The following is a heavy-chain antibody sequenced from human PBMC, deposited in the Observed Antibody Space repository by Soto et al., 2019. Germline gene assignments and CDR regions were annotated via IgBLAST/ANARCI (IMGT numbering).Heavy chain of an antibody. Sequence: EVQLVESGGGLVQPGGSLRLSCAASGFTFSSYWMHWVRQAPGKGLVWVSRVNSDGSATTYADSVKGRITISRDNAKNTLYLQMNSLRAEDTGVYYCARESYSSAELECWGQGTLVTVSS. J-gene: IGHJ4*02. CDR2: VNSDGSAT. D-gene: IGHD6-19*01. V-gene: IGHV3-74*03. CDR1: GFTFSSYW. CDR3: ARESYSSAELEC.